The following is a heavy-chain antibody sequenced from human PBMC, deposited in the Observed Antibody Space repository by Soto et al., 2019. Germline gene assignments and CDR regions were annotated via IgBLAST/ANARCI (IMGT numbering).Heavy chain of an antibody. CDR3: AHRPPGYAYYFDY. J-gene: IGHJ4*02. V-gene: IGHV2-5*02. D-gene: IGHD5-12*01. Sequence: QITLKESGPTLVKPTQTLTLTCTFSGFSLSTRGVGVAWIRQPPGKALEWLALIFWDDDKWYSPSLKSRLTISEDTSKNQVVLTITNMDPVDTATYYCAHRPPGYAYYFDYWGQGTLVTVSS. CDR1: GFSLSTRGVG. CDR2: IFWDDDK.